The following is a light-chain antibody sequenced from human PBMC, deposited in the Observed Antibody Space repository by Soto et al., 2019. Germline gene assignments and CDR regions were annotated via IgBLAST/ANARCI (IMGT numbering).Light chain of an antibody. CDR1: QSISGW. CDR3: QQYSSYSS. CDR2: DAS. Sequence: DIQMTQSPSTMSASVGDRVTITCRASQSISGWLAWYQQKPGKAPNLLISDASSLESGVPSRFSGSGSGTEFTLTISGLQPDDFATYYCQQYSSYSSFGQGTKLEIK. V-gene: IGKV1-5*01. J-gene: IGKJ2*01.